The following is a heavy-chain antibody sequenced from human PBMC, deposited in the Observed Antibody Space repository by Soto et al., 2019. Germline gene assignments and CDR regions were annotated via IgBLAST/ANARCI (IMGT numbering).Heavy chain of an antibody. V-gene: IGHV3-23*01. CDR1: GFTFSSYA. CDR3: AKGVGSSWRDAFDI. Sequence: GGSLRLSCAASGFTFSSYAMSWVRQAPGKGLEWVSAIYGSGGSTYYADSVRGRFTISRDNSKNTLYVQMNSLRAEDTAVYYCAKGVGSSWRDAFDIWGQGTMVTVSS. D-gene: IGHD6-13*01. J-gene: IGHJ3*02. CDR2: IYGSGGST.